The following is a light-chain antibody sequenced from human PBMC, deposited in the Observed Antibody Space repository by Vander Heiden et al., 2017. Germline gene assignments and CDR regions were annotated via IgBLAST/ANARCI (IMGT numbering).Light chain of an antibody. Sequence: QAVLTQPPSVSGAPGQRVTSSCTGSSSNIGAGYDVHWYQQLPGTAPNLLIYGNSKRPSGVPDRFSGSKSGTSASLAITGLQAEDEADYYCQSYDSSRSAWVFGGGTKLTVL. V-gene: IGLV1-40*01. CDR3: QSYDSSRSAWV. CDR1: SSNIGAGYD. J-gene: IGLJ3*02. CDR2: GNS.